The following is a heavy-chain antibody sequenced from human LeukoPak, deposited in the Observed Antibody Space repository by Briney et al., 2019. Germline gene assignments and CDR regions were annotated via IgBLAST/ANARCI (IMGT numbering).Heavy chain of an antibody. J-gene: IGHJ4*02. D-gene: IGHD5-12*01. V-gene: IGHV5-51*01. CDR2: ICPGDSDT. CDR1: GNTFTTYC. CDR3: ALRRYSAKYYFDY. Sequence: GESLKISCKDSGNTFTTYCIGWVRQMPGKGLEWMGIICPGDSDTRYSPSFQGQVTISADKSINTAYLQWSSLKASDTAMYYCALRRYSAKYYFDYWGQGTLVTVSS.